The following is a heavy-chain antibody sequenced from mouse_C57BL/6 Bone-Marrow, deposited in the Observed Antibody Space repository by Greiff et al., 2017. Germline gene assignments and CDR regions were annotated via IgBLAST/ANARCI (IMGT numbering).Heavy chain of an antibody. CDR3: ARGGSGYFAY. D-gene: IGHD3-2*02. V-gene: IGHV1-52*01. CDR2: IDPSDSET. Sequence: PIQGLEWIGNIDPSDSETHYNQKFKDKATLTVDKSSSTAYMQLSSLTSEDSAVYYCARGGSGYFAYWGQGTLVTVSA. J-gene: IGHJ3*01.